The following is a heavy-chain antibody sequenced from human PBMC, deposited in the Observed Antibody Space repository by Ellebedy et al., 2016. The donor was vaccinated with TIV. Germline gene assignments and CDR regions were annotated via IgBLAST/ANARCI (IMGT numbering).Heavy chain of an antibody. D-gene: IGHD6-19*01. J-gene: IGHJ5*02. CDR2: IYYSGST. CDR1: GGSISSYY. CDR3: ARGYSSGWYNWFDP. V-gene: IGHV4-59*01. Sequence: MPGGSLRLSCTVSGGSISSYYWSWIRQPPGKGLEWIGYIYYSGSTNYNPSLKSLVTISVDTSKNQFSLKLRSVTAADTAVYYCARGYSSGWYNWFDPWGQGTLVTVSS.